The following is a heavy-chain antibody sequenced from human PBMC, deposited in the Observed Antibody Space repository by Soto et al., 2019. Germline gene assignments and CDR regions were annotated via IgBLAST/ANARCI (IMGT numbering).Heavy chain of an antibody. Sequence: GGSLRLSCAASGFTFSSYAMSWVRQVPGKGLEWVSGISGSGVSTYYADSVKGRLTISRDNSKNTLYLQMNGLRAVDTAVYFCAKHKVQWPTILDHWGQGTLVTVSS. CDR3: AKHKVQWPTILDH. D-gene: IGHD6-19*01. CDR2: ISGSGVST. V-gene: IGHV3-23*01. J-gene: IGHJ4*02. CDR1: GFTFSSYA.